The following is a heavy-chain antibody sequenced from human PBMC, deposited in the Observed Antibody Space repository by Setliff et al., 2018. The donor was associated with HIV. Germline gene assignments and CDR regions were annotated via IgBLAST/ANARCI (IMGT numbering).Heavy chain of an antibody. V-gene: IGHV4-38-2*02. CDR1: GPSLSTGHH. CDR3: AREGADSGSGSCDY. Sequence: SETLSLTCSVSGPSLSTGHHWGWIRQTPEKGLEWIGSSSDSGYTHYNPSLKSRVTISVDTSRKQFSLKLTSVTAADTAVYYCAREGADSGSGSCDYWGQGTLVTVSS. D-gene: IGHD3-10*01. CDR2: SSDSGYT. J-gene: IGHJ4*02.